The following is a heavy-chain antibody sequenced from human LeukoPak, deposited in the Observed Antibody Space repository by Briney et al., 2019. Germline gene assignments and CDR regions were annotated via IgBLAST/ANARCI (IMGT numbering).Heavy chain of an antibody. CDR3: AKDGSYYGSGSRHDAFDI. CDR1: GFTFSSYG. J-gene: IGHJ3*02. CDR2: IRYDGSNK. D-gene: IGHD3-10*01. Sequence: GGSLRLSCAASGFTFSSYGMHWVRQAPGKGLEWVAFIRYDGSNKYYAGSVKGRFTISRDNSKNTLYLQMNSLRAEDTAVYYCAKDGSYYGSGSRHDAFDIWGQGTMVTVSS. V-gene: IGHV3-30*02.